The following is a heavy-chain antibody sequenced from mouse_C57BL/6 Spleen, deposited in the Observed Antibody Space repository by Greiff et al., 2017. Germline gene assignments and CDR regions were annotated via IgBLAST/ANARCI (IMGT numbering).Heavy chain of an antibody. Sequence: DVQLVESGGGLVKPGGSLKLSCAASGFTFSDYGMHWVRQAPEKGLEWVAYISSGSSTIYYADTVKGRFTISRDNAKNTLFLQMTSLRSEDTSMYYCAIGLRGNAMDYWGQGTSVTVSS. J-gene: IGHJ4*01. D-gene: IGHD3-1*01. V-gene: IGHV5-17*01. CDR2: ISSGSSTI. CDR3: AIGLRGNAMDY. CDR1: GFTFSDYG.